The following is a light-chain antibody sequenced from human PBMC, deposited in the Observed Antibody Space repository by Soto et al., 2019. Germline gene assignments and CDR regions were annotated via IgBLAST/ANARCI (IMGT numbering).Light chain of an antibody. Sequence: DIQMTQSPSTLSASVGDRVTITCRASQSISSWLAWYQQKPGKAPKLLIYKASNLEGGVPSRFSGSGSGTEFTLTISSLQPDDFATYYCQQYNSYPAFGQETKVEIK. V-gene: IGKV1-5*03. CDR1: QSISSW. CDR3: QQYNSYPA. J-gene: IGKJ1*01. CDR2: KAS.